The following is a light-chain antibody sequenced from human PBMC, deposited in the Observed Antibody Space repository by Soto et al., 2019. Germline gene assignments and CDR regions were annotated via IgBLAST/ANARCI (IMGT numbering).Light chain of an antibody. CDR1: SSNIGSNT. CDR2: SNN. J-gene: IGLJ2*01. Sequence: QSVLTQPPSASGTPGQRVTSSCSGSSSNIGSNTVNWYQQLPGTAPKLLIYSNNQRPSGVPDRFSGSKSGTSASLAISGLQSEDEADYYCAAWDDSLNGVVFGGGTKLPVL. V-gene: IGLV1-44*01. CDR3: AAWDDSLNGVV.